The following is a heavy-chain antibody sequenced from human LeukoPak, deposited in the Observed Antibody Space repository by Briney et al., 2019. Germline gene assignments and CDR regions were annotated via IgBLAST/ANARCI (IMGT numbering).Heavy chain of an antibody. D-gene: IGHD3-10*01. CDR3: ARSITMVRGVIGYDAFDI. CDR2: IYSGGST. Sequence: GGSLRLSCAASGFTVSSNYMSWVRQAPGKGLEWVSYIYSGGSTYYADSVKGRFTISRESSKNTLFLQMNSLRAEDTAVYYCARSITMVRGVIGYDAFDIWGQGTMVTVSS. V-gene: IGHV3-53*01. J-gene: IGHJ3*02. CDR1: GFTVSSNY.